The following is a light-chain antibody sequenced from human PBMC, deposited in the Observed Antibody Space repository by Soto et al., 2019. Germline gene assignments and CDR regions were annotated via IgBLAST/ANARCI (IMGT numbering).Light chain of an antibody. CDR3: NSYTSSGTLV. CDR1: TSDVGGYNY. Sequence: QSALTQPASVSGSPGQSITIYCTGTTSDVGGYNYVSWHQQHPGKAPKLMIHEVRYRPSGVSNRFSGSKSGNTASLTVSGLQAEDEADYYCNSYTSSGTLVFGGGTKLTVL. J-gene: IGLJ3*02. V-gene: IGLV2-14*01. CDR2: EVR.